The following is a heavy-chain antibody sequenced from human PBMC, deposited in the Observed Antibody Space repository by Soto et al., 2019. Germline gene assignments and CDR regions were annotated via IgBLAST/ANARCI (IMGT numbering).Heavy chain of an antibody. V-gene: IGHV3-9*01. D-gene: IGHD3-22*01. CDR1: GFPFGDYA. CDR2: IHWNSGGM. Sequence: TLRLSCAASGFPFGDYAMHWVRQAPGKGLEWVSGIHWNSGGMGYADSVKGRFTVSRDNAKNSLYLQMNSLRLEDTALYYCVKETGNYYDSSGYYFDYWGQGTLVTVSS. CDR3: VKETGNYYDSSGYYFDY. J-gene: IGHJ4*02.